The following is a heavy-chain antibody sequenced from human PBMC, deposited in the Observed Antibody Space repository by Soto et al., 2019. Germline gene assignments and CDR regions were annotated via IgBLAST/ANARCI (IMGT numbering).Heavy chain of an antibody. V-gene: IGHV3-33*01. CDR2: VWFDGSHQ. D-gene: IGHD3-9*01. CDR1: GFTYSAYG. Sequence: QVQLVESGGGVVQPGRSLRLSCAASGFTYSAYGMHWVRQSPGKGLEWVAVVWFDGSHQYYGDSVKGRFTISRDNSRDTVHLQLNRLRGDDTALFYFVREDGLPSFDSWGQGTLVTVSP. J-gene: IGHJ4*02. CDR3: VREDGLPSFDS.